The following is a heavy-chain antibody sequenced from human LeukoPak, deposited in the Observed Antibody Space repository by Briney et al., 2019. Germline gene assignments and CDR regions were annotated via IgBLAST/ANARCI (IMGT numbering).Heavy chain of an antibody. CDR3: AKELTLADLSFDY. CDR1: GFTFSSYA. D-gene: IGHD3-3*01. CDR2: ISGSGGST. Sequence: PGGSLRLSCAASGFTFSSYAMNWVRQAPGKGLEWVSAISGSGGSTYYADSVKGRFTISGDNSKNTLYLQMNSLRAEDTAVYYCAKELTLADLSFDYWGQGTLVTVSS. J-gene: IGHJ4*02. V-gene: IGHV3-23*01.